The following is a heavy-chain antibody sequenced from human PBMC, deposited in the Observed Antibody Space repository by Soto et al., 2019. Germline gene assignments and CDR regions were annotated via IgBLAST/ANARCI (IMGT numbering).Heavy chain of an antibody. Sequence: PGGSLRLSCAASGFTFDDYTMHWVRQAPGKGLEWVSLISWDGGSTYYADSVKGRFTISRDNSKNTLYLQMNSLRAEDTAVYYCAKDRGIAVAGHDYWGQG. CDR1: GFTFDDYT. V-gene: IGHV3-43*01. D-gene: IGHD6-19*01. CDR2: ISWDGGST. CDR3: AKDRGIAVAGHDY. J-gene: IGHJ4*02.